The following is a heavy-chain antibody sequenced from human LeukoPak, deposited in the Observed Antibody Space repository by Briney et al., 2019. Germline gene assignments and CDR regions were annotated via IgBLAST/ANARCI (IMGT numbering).Heavy chain of an antibody. CDR3: ARDDRSGGSCY. Sequence: ASVKVSCKASGGTFSSYGISWVRQAPGQGLEWMGWISTYNGNTDYAHKIQGRVTMTTDTSTRTAYMELRSLSSDDTAVYYCARDDRSGGSCYWGQGTLVTVSS. V-gene: IGHV1-18*01. D-gene: IGHD2-15*01. CDR2: ISTYNGNT. J-gene: IGHJ4*02. CDR1: GGTFSSYG.